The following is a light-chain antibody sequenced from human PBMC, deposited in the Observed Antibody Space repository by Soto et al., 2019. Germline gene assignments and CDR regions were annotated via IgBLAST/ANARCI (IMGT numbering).Light chain of an antibody. CDR3: SSYTSATTVL. CDR2: EVS. V-gene: IGLV2-14*01. CDR1: SGDVGGYNY. J-gene: IGLJ2*01. Sequence: QSVLTQPASVSGSPGQSITISCTGTSGDVGGYNYVSWYQQHPGKVPKLIIYEVSKRPSGVSNRFSGSKSGNTASLTISGLQGEDESHYYCSSYTSATTVLFGGGPKVTVL.